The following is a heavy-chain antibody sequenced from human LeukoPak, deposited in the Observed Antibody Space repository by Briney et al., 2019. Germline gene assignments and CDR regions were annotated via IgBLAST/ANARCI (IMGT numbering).Heavy chain of an antibody. CDR3: TRDRIRRLGLWSSGQNDAFDI. J-gene: IGHJ3*02. D-gene: IGHD3-22*01. CDR2: IRRKTYGGTS. Sequence: GGSLRLSCTASGFTFGDHIMSWVRQAPGKGLEWVCFIRRKTYGGTSEYAASVKGRFTISRDDSKSIAYLQMNSLKIEDTAVYYCTRDRIRRLGLWSSGQNDAFDIWGQGTMVTVSS. CDR1: GFTFGDHI. V-gene: IGHV3-49*04.